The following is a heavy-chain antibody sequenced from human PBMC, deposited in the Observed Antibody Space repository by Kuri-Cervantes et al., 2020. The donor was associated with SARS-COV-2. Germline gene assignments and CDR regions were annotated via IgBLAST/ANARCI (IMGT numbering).Heavy chain of an antibody. CDR3: ARGLGYSYGRRSPQGDF. CDR1: GYSISSGYY. Sequence: GSLRLSCAVSGYSISSGYYWGWIRQPPGKGLECIGSIYHSGSTYYNPSLKSRVTISVDTSKNQFSLKLSSVTAADTAVYFCARGLGYSYGRRSPQGDFWGQGILVTVSS. V-gene: IGHV4-38-2*01. J-gene: IGHJ4*02. D-gene: IGHD5-18*01. CDR2: IYHSGST.